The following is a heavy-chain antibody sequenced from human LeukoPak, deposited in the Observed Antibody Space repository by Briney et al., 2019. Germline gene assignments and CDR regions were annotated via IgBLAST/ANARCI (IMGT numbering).Heavy chain of an antibody. D-gene: IGHD3-22*01. Sequence: ASVKVSCKASGGTISSYAISWVRQAPGQGLEWMGGIIPLFGTANYAQKFQGRLTITTDESTSTAYMELSSLRSEDTPVYYCARGFHYDSSGYYYFYWRQGTLVTVPS. CDR1: GGTISSYA. J-gene: IGHJ4*02. CDR3: ARGFHYDSSGYYYFY. V-gene: IGHV1-69*05. CDR2: IIPLFGTA.